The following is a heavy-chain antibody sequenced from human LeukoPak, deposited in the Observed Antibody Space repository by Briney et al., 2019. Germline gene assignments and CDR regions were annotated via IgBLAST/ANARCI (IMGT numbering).Heavy chain of an antibody. D-gene: IGHD6-19*01. CDR2: ISYDGSNK. V-gene: IGHV3-30-3*01. CDR3: ARAPEQWGY. Sequence: PGGSLRLSCAASGFTFSSYAMHWVRQAPGKGLEWVAVISYDGSNKYYADSVKGRFTISRDNSKNTLYLQMNSLRAEDTAVYYCARAPEQWGYWGQGTLVTVSS. CDR1: GFTFSSYA. J-gene: IGHJ4*02.